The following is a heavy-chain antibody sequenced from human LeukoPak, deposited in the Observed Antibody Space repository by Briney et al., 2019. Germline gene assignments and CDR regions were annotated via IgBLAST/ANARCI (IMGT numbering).Heavy chain of an antibody. D-gene: IGHD3-3*01. CDR3: ARCMTYYDFWSGYYPYYCYMDV. V-gene: IGHV4-59*11. CDR1: GGSISSHY. J-gene: IGHJ6*03. Sequence: SETLSLTCTVSGGSISSHYWSWIRQPPGKGLEWIGYIYYSGSTNYNPSLKSRVTISVDTSKNQFSLRLSSVTAADTAVYYCARCMTYYDFWSGYYPYYCYMDVWGKGTTVTVSS. CDR2: IYYSGST.